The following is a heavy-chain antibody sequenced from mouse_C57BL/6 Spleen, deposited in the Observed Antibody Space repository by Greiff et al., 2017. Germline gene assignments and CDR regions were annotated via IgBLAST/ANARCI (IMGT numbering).Heavy chain of an antibody. CDR3: ARRVWLRRDGDWYFDV. CDR2: IYPGSGST. V-gene: IGHV1-55*01. J-gene: IGHJ1*03. CDR1: GYTFTSYW. Sequence: VQLQQSGAELVKPGASVKMSCKASGYTFTSYWITWVKQRPGQGLEWIGDIYPGSGSTNYNEKFKSKATLTVDTSSSTAYMQLSSLTSEDSAVYYCARRVWLRRDGDWYFDVWGTGTTVTVSS. D-gene: IGHD2-2*01.